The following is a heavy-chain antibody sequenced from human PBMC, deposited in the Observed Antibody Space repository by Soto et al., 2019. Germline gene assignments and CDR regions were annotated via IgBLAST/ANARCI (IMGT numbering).Heavy chain of an antibody. V-gene: IGHV3-11*06. Sequence: QVQLVESGGGLVKPGGSLRLSCAASGFTFSDYYMSWIRQAPGKGLEWVSYISSSSSYTNYADSVKGRFTISRDNAKNSLYLQMNSLRAEDTAVYYCARECSSTSCYGGGGTYYYGMDVWGQGTTVTVSS. CDR3: ARECSSTSCYGGGGTYYYGMDV. J-gene: IGHJ6*02. CDR2: ISSSSSYT. D-gene: IGHD2-2*01. CDR1: GFTFSDYY.